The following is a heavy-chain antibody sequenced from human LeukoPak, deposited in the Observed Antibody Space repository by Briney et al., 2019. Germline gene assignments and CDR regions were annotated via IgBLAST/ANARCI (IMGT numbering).Heavy chain of an antibody. V-gene: IGHV3-48*02. J-gene: IGHJ4*02. CDR1: GFTFTSYT. D-gene: IGHD6-13*01. CDR3: ARGKNYSPTFDF. CDR2: ISSSSSTL. Sequence: PGGSLRLSCAASGFTFTSYTMNWVRQAPGKGLEWVSYISSSSSTLHYADSVKGRFTISRDNAKNSPYLQMDSLRDEDTAIYCCARGKNYSPTFDFWGQGVLVTVSS.